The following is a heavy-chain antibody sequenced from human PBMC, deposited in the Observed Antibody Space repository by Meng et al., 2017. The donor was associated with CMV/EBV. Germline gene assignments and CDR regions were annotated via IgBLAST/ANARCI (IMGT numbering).Heavy chain of an antibody. CDR1: GFTFSSYW. D-gene: IGHD2-2*01. CDR2: ISSSSSTI. CDR3: ARVSLRVVPAASYYYYYGMDV. V-gene: IGHV3-48*04. J-gene: IGHJ6*02. Sequence: GGSLRLSCAASGFTFSSYWMSWVRQAPGKGLEWVSYISSSSSTIYYADSVKGRFTISRDNAKNSLYLQMNSLRAEDTAVYYCARVSLRVVPAASYYYYYGMDVWGQGTTVTVSS.